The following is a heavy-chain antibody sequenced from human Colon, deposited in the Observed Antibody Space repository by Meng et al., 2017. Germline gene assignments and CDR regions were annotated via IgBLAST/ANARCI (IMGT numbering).Heavy chain of an antibody. Sequence: QVQLRVSGPALVKPSETLSLTCAVSGDSINNHNWWGWVRQRQGKGLEWFGEIHHSGRTSYNPYVESRVTISVDKSKNQFSLQLYSVTAADTAVYFCARAPRPLPRLPFDFWGQGTLVTVSS. J-gene: IGHJ4*02. CDR1: GDSINNHNW. V-gene: IGHV4-4*02. CDR2: IHHSGRT. CDR3: ARAPRPLPRLPFDF.